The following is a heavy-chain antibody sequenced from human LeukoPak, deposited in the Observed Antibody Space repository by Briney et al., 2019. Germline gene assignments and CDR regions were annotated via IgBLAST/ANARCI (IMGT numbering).Heavy chain of an antibody. CDR3: ARVSPIVATWFDP. CDR2: INPNSGGT. D-gene: IGHD5-12*01. CDR1: GYTFTGYY. J-gene: IGHJ5*02. V-gene: IGHV1-2*02. Sequence: GASVKVSCKASGYTFTGYYMHWVRQAPGQGLEWMGWINPNSGGTNYAQKFQGRVTMTRDTSISTAYMELSRLRSDDTAVYYCARVSPIVATWFDPWGQGTLVTASS.